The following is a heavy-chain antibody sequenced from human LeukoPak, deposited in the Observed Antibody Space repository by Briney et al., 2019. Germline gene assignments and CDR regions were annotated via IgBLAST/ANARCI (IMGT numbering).Heavy chain of an antibody. J-gene: IGHJ4*02. D-gene: IGHD1-26*01. CDR3: ARRALAGSCDY. V-gene: IGHV3-7*01. CDR2: IKEDGNEK. Sequence: GGSLRLSCAASGFTFSTYWMTWVRQAPGKGLEWVANIKEDGNEKYYVDSVKGRFTISKDNAKNSLYLQMNSLRAEDTAVYYCARRALAGSCDYRGQGTLVTVSS. CDR1: GFTFSTYW.